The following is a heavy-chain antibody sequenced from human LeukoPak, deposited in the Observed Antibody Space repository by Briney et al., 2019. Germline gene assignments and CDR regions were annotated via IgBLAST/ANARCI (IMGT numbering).Heavy chain of an antibody. D-gene: IGHD3-22*01. CDR1: GGSISSGDYY. V-gene: IGHV4-30-4*01. Sequence: SETLSLTCTVSGGSISSGDYYWSWIRQPPGKGLEWIGYIYYGGSTYYNPSLKSRVTISVDTSKNQFSLQLNSVTAADTAVYYCASPAPYDSSGYYKLWGQGTLVTVSS. J-gene: IGHJ4*02. CDR2: IYYGGST. CDR3: ASPAPYDSSGYYKL.